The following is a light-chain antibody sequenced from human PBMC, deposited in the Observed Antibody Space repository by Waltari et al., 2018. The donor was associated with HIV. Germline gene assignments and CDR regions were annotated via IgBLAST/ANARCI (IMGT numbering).Light chain of an antibody. Sequence: EIVLTQSPATLSLSPGERDTLSCRASQSVGNMLGWYQQKPGQAPRLLFYDATSRATGIPARVSGSGSGTDFTLTISSLEPEDFAVYYCQQRANWLTFGGGTKVEI. CDR3: QQRANWLT. J-gene: IGKJ4*01. CDR2: DAT. CDR1: QSVGNM. V-gene: IGKV3-11*01.